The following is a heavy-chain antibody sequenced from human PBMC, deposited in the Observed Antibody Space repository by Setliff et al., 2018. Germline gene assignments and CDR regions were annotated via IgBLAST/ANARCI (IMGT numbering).Heavy chain of an antibody. CDR1: GGSISSYY. V-gene: IGHV4-4*07. D-gene: IGHD3-10*01. CDR2: IYIGGST. J-gene: IGHJ4*02. CDR3: ARGIITMVRGVITFSYYFDY. Sequence: PSETLSLTCTDSGGSISSYYWSWIRQPAGKGLEWIGHIYIGGSTNYNPSLKSRVTMSVDTSKNQFSLKLSSVTAADTAVYYCARGIITMVRGVITFSYYFDYWGQGTPVTVSS.